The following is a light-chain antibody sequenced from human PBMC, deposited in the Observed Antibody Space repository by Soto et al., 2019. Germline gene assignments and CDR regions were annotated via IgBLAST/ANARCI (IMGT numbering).Light chain of an antibody. CDR1: QSVIRY. V-gene: IGKV3-11*01. Sequence: EIVLTQSPATLSLSPGERATLSCRASQSVIRYLAWYQQRPGQAPRLLIYDASTRATGIPARFSGSGSETDFTLTISSLEPEDFAVYYCQQRSNWPSLTFGGGTKVDIK. J-gene: IGKJ4*01. CDR3: QQRSNWPSLT. CDR2: DAS.